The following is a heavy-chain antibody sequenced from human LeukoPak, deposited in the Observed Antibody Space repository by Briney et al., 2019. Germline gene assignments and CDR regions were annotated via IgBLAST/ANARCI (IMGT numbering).Heavy chain of an antibody. CDR3: SRSTLQWLVRIFDY. CDR1: GYTFTSYG. V-gene: IGHV1-46*01. J-gene: IGHJ4*01. D-gene: IGHD6-19*01. Sequence: ASVKVSCKASGYTFTSYGISWVRQAPGQGLEWMGIINPSGGSTSYAQNFQGRVTMTRDTSTSTAYMDLSSLRSGDTAIYYCSRSTLQWLVRIFDYWGQGTLVTVSS. CDR2: INPSGGST.